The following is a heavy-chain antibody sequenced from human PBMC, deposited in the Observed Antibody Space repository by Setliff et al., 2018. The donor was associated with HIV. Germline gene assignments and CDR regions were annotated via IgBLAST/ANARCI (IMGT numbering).Heavy chain of an antibody. J-gene: IGHJ4*02. D-gene: IGHD5-18*01. V-gene: IGHV4-59*01. Sequence: PSETLSLTCTVSGGSLIGYYWSRIRQSPGKGLEWIGSIYYTEITNYNPSLKSRVTISVDTSKNQFSLKLTSVTAADTALYYCARLRGYFYGHGRYFDYWGQGTLVTVSS. CDR1: GGSLIGYY. CDR2: IYYTEIT. CDR3: ARLRGYFYGHGRYFDY.